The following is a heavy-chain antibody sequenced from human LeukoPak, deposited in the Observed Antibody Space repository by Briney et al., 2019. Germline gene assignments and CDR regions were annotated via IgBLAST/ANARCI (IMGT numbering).Heavy chain of an antibody. CDR2: IYYSGST. D-gene: IGHD3-10*01. J-gene: IGHJ3*02. CDR3: AKASGYYYGSGSANDAFDI. V-gene: IGHV4-39*07. Sequence: PSETLSLTCTVSGGSISSSSYYWGWIRQPPGKGLEWIGSIYYSGSTYYNPSLKSRVTISVDTSKNQFSLKLSSVTAADTAVYYCAKASGYYYGSGSANDAFDIWGQGTMVTVSS. CDR1: GGSISSSSYY.